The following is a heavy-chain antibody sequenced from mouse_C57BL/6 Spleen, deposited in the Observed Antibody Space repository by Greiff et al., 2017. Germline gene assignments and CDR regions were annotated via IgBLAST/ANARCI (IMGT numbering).Heavy chain of an antibody. CDR3: ARYYYGSSYYAMDY. CDR1: GYAFSSSW. CDR2: IYPGDGNT. D-gene: IGHD1-1*01. J-gene: IGHJ4*01. V-gene: IGHV1-82*01. Sequence: VKLMESGPELVKPGASVKISCKASGYAFSSSWMNWVKQRPGKGLEWIGRIYPGDGNTNYNGKFKGKAKLTADKSSSTAYMQLSILTSEDSAVYFCARYYYGSSYYAMDYWGQGTSVTVSS.